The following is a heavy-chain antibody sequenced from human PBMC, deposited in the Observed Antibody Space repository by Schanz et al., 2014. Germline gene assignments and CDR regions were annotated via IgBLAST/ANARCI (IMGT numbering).Heavy chain of an antibody. V-gene: IGHV3-30*19. CDR3: ARGVARERYSDWLELDY. J-gene: IGHJ4*02. CDR1: GFTFNNYG. Sequence: QVHLVESGGGVVQPGRSLRLSCAASGFTFNNYGMHWVRQAPGKGLEWVAVISYEGNDKYYGDSVKGRFTISRDSPKNRLYLQMNSLRPEDSGVYYCARGVARERYSDWLELDYWGQGTLVTVSS. CDR2: ISYEGNDK. D-gene: IGHD3-9*01.